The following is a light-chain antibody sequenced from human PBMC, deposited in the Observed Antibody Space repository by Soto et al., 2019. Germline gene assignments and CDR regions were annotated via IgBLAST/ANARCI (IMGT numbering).Light chain of an antibody. J-gene: IGKJ4*01. V-gene: IGKV3-11*01. Sequence: EIVLTQSPATLSLSPGERATLSCRASQSVSSQLAWYQQKPGQAPRLLIYDASNRATGIPARFSGSGSGTDFTLTISSLEPEDFAVYYCQQSSNWPLTFGGGTKVDIK. CDR2: DAS. CDR1: QSVSSQ. CDR3: QQSSNWPLT.